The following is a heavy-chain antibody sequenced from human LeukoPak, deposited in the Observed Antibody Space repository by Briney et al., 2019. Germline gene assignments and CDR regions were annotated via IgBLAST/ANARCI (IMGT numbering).Heavy chain of an antibody. CDR3: SKDLRSSSSSYFMDV. CDR2: ISGSGGST. V-gene: IGHV3-23*01. J-gene: IGHJ6*03. D-gene: IGHD6-13*01. CDR1: GFTFSSYA. Sequence: PGGSLRLSCAASGFTFSSYAVSWLRQAPGKGPEWVSPISGSGGSTYFADSVKGRFTILRDNSKKTLYLQMNSPRAQGTAFYYLSKDLRSSSSSYFMDVWGKGTTVTVSS.